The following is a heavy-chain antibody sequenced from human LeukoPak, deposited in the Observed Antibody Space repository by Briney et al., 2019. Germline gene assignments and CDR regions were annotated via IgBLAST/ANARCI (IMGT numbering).Heavy chain of an antibody. Sequence: AGGSLRLSCAASGFPFSSYAMTWVRLSPGKGLVWVSRIDGDGSTTNYVDSVKGRFTISRDNAKNTLYLQMNSLRADDTAVYYCASGLPGVAANDYWGQGTLVTVSS. J-gene: IGHJ4*02. V-gene: IGHV3-74*01. CDR1: GFPFSSYA. CDR3: ASGLPGVAANDY. D-gene: IGHD2-15*01. CDR2: IDGDGSTT.